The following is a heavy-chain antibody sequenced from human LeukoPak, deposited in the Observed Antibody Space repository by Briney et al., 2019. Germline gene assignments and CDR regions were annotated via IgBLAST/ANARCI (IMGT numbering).Heavy chain of an antibody. D-gene: IGHD3-22*01. Sequence: SVKVSCKHSGGTFSIYAICCVSHAPEQRLECMGPIIPIFGTTNYTQKLQGTVTLTTDESTSTAYMELSSLRSEDTAVYYCARVATANYYDSSGYYLDYWGQGTLVTVSS. CDR1: GGTFSIYA. V-gene: IGHV1-69*05. CDR3: ARVATANYYDSSGYYLDY. J-gene: IGHJ4*02. CDR2: IIPIFGTT.